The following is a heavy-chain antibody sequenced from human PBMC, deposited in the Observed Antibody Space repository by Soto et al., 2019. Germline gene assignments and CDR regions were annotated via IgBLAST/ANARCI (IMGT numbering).Heavy chain of an antibody. CDR1: GFTFSSYG. Sequence: QVQLVESGGGVVQPGRSLRLSCAASGFTFSSYGMHWVRQAPGKGLEWVAVISYDGSNKYYADSVKGRFTISRDNSKNTLYLQMNSLRAEDTAVYYCAKDRGMAARLSYYYYGMDVWGQGTTVTVSS. CDR2: ISYDGSNK. J-gene: IGHJ6*02. D-gene: IGHD6-6*01. CDR3: AKDRGMAARLSYYYYGMDV. V-gene: IGHV3-30*18.